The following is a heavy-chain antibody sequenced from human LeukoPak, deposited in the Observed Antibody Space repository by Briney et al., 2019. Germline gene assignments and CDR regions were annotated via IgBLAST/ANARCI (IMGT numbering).Heavy chain of an antibody. Sequence: GGSLRLSCVASRFTFSRMSWVRQAPGKGLEWVANINQDGSKKRYADSMKGRFTISRDSAKESLYLQLNSLRAEDTAVYYCAKWGPYCVGDYCPALDSWGPGTLVTVSS. J-gene: IGHJ4*02. CDR1: RFTFSR. CDR3: AKWGPYCVGDYCPALDS. V-gene: IGHV3-7*01. CDR2: INQDGSKK. D-gene: IGHD2-21*02.